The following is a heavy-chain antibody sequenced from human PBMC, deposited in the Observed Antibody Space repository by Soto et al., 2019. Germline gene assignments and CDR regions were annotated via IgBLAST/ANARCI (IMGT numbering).Heavy chain of an antibody. Sequence: QVQLVQSGAEVKKPGASVKVSCTASGYRFSSYGISWVRQAPGQGLEWMGWISAYNGDTNSSPKLQGRVTMTTDTSTSTAYMELRSLRSDATAVYYCARDDRTAGHGSYAYFDFWGQGTLVTVSS. J-gene: IGHJ4*02. D-gene: IGHD6-25*01. CDR2: ISAYNGDT. CDR3: ARDDRTAGHGSYAYFDF. V-gene: IGHV1-18*01. CDR1: GYRFSSYG.